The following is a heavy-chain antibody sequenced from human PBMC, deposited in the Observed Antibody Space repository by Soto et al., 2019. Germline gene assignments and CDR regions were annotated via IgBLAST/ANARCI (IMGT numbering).Heavy chain of an antibody. CDR1: GDSVSCNSAA. CDR3: ASSGSTTVVRARAFDI. J-gene: IGHJ3*02. CDR2: TYYRSKWYN. V-gene: IGHV6-1*01. D-gene: IGHD4-17*01. Sequence: QTLCLTRAISGDSVSCNSAAWNWIRQSPSRGLGWLGRTYYRSKWYNDYAVSVKSRITINPDTSKNQFSLQLNSVTPEDTAVYYCASSGSTTVVRARAFDIWGQGTMVTVSS.